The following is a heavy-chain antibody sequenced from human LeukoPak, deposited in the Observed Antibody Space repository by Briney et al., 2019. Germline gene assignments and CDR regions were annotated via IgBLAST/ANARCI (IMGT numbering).Heavy chain of an antibody. V-gene: IGHV1-2*02. Sequence: GASVKVSCKASGYTFTGYYIHWVRQAPGQGLEWMGWINPNSGGTNYAQKFQGRVTMTRDTSISTAYMELSRLRSDDTAVYYCARRYSYGPNDAFDIWGQGTMVTVSS. J-gene: IGHJ3*02. CDR1: GYTFTGYY. CDR2: INPNSGGT. D-gene: IGHD5-18*01. CDR3: ARRYSYGPNDAFDI.